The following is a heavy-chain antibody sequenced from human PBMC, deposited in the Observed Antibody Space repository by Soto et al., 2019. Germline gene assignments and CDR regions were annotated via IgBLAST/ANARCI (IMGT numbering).Heavy chain of an antibody. V-gene: IGHV3-9*01. Sequence: ESGGGLVQPGRSLRLSCAASGFTFDDYAMHWVRQAPGKGLEWVSGISWNSGSIGYADSVKGRFTISRDNAKNSLYLQMNSLRAEDTALYYCAKDYATYYYYMDVWGKGTTVTVSS. CDR2: ISWNSGSI. CDR1: GFTFDDYA. D-gene: IGHD2-2*01. J-gene: IGHJ6*03. CDR3: AKDYATYYYYMDV.